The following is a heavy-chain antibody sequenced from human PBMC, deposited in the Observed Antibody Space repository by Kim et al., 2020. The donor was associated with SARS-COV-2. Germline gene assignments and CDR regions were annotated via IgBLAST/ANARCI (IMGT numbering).Heavy chain of an antibody. J-gene: IGHJ4*02. CDR3: ARALPGGYYDY. D-gene: IGHD3-22*01. CDR1: GFTFSTSA. Sequence: GSLRLSCAASGFTFSTSAMHWVRQATGKSPEWVSAIGTASDTYYPDSVKGRFTISRENAKNSLYLQMDSLRAGDTAVYYCARALPGGYYDYWGQGALVTVSS. CDR2: IGTASDT. V-gene: IGHV3-13*01.